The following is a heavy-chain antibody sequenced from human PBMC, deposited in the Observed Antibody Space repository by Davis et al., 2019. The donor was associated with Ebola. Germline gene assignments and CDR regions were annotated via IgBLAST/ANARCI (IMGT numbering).Heavy chain of an antibody. J-gene: IGHJ2*01. V-gene: IGHV3-53*01. CDR3: TRHVSGDFWYFDL. Sequence: GGSLRLSCAASGLIVSDKYMSWVRQAPGKGLEWVSVIYRDGRTYHADSVKGRFTISRDNSKNTVYLQMNSLRAEDTAVYYCTRHVSGDFWYFDLWGRGTLVTVSS. CDR2: IYRDGRT. CDR1: GLIVSDKY. D-gene: IGHD4-17*01.